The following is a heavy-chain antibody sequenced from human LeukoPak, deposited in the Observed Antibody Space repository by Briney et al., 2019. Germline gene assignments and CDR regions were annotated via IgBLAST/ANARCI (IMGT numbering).Heavy chain of an antibody. D-gene: IGHD2-2*01. Sequence: PSETLSLTCAAYGGSFSGYYWSWIRQPPGRGLEWIGEINHSGSTNYNPSLKSRVTISVDTSKNQFSLKLSSVTAADTAVYYCARDYCSSTSCSDAFDTWGQGTMVTVSS. V-gene: IGHV4-34*01. CDR2: INHSGST. J-gene: IGHJ3*02. CDR1: GGSFSGYY. CDR3: ARDYCSSTSCSDAFDT.